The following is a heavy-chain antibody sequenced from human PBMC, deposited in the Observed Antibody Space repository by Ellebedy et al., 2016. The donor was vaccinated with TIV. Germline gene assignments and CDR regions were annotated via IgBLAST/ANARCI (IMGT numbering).Heavy chain of an antibody. CDR1: GASISSSKW. Sequence: MPGGSLRLSCAVSGASISSSKWWSWVRQRPGKGLEWIGEIYHTGTTNYNPSLKSRVTISVDKSKNQFSLKLNSVSAADTAVYSCAGARTMIAGGGIDYWGQGTLVTVSS. D-gene: IGHD3-22*01. CDR3: AGARTMIAGGGIDY. V-gene: IGHV4-4*01. J-gene: IGHJ4*02. CDR2: IYHTGTT.